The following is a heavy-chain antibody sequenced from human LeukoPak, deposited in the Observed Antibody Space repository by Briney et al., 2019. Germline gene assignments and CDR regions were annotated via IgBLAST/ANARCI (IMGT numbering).Heavy chain of an antibody. Sequence: ASVKVSCKASGYTFTTYNINWVRQAPGQGLEWTGWISGYNGNTNYAQKLQGRVTMTTDTSTSTAYMELRSLRSDDTAVYYCARESHSSLGYYYMDVWGKGTTVTVSS. V-gene: IGHV1-18*01. CDR1: GYTFTTYN. CDR3: ARESHSSLGYYYMDV. D-gene: IGHD6-19*01. J-gene: IGHJ6*03. CDR2: ISGYNGNT.